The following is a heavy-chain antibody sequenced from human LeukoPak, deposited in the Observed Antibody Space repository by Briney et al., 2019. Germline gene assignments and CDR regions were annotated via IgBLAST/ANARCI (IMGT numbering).Heavy chain of an antibody. J-gene: IGHJ5*02. Sequence: ASVKVSCKASGYTFTDYYVHWVRQAPGQGLEWMGWINPNSGGTNYAQKFQGRVTMTRDTSVSTAYMELSRLTSDDTAVYYCARLGVVVAATVNGDWFDPWGQGTLVTVSS. D-gene: IGHD2-15*01. CDR2: INPNSGGT. V-gene: IGHV1-2*02. CDR3: ARLGVVVAATVNGDWFDP. CDR1: GYTFTDYY.